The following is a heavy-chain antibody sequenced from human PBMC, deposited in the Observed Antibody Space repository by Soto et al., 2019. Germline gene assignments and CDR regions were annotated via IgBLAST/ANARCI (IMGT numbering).Heavy chain of an antibody. CDR3: ASATYDSSTYYLDY. V-gene: IGHV4-30-4*01. D-gene: IGHD3-22*01. Sequence: QVQLQESGPGLVKPSQTLSLTCTVSGASISGGDYYWTWIRQPPGKGLEWIGSIYYTGNTYSNPSLESRLSISVDTSNNQFALRLTSVTAPDTAIYYCASATYDSSTYYLDYWGQGTLVTVSS. CDR2: IYYTGNT. J-gene: IGHJ4*02. CDR1: GASISGGDYY.